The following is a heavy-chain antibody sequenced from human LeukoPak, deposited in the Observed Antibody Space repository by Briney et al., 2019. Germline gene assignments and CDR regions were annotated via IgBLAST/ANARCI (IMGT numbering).Heavy chain of an antibody. Sequence: GGSLRLSCAASGFTFSSYWMHWVRQAPGKGLVWVSRINSDGSSTNYADSVKGRFTISRDNAKSTLYLQMNSLRAEDTAVYYCTKDQSSHYYDILTGYYLDGYFDYWGQGTLVTVSS. V-gene: IGHV3-74*01. CDR2: INSDGSST. J-gene: IGHJ4*02. D-gene: IGHD3-9*01. CDR1: GFTFSSYW. CDR3: TKDQSSHYYDILTGYYLDGYFDY.